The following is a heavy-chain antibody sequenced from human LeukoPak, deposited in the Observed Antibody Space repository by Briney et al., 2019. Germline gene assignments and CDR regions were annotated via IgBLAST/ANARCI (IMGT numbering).Heavy chain of an antibody. Sequence: GGSLRLSCAASGFTFSSYSMNWVRQAPGKGLEWVSSISSSSSYMYYADSVKGRFTISRDNAKNSLYLHMNSLRAEDTAVYYRARYCSGGSCYQLMERQGYWGQGTLVTVSS. D-gene: IGHD2-15*01. V-gene: IGHV3-21*01. CDR1: GFTFSSYS. CDR3: ARYCSGGSCYQLMERQGY. J-gene: IGHJ4*02. CDR2: ISSSSSYM.